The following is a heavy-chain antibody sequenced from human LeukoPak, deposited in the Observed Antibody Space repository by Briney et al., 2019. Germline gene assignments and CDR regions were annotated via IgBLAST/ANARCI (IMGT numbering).Heavy chain of an antibody. Sequence: TGGSLRLSCAASGFTFSSYWMSWVRQAPGKGLEWVANIKQDGSEKYYVDSVKGRFTISRDNAKNSLYLQMNSLRAEDTAVYYCARDLGAAAGTGDAFDIWAKGQWSPSLQ. CDR1: GFTFSSYW. CDR2: IKQDGSEK. V-gene: IGHV3-7*01. D-gene: IGHD6-13*01. CDR3: ARDLGAAAGTGDAFDI. J-gene: IGHJ3*02.